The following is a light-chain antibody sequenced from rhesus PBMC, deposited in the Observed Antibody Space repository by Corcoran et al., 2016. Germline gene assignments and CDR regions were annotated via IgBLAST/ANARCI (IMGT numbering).Light chain of an antibody. V-gene: IGKV3-24*04. J-gene: IGKJ2*01. CDR3: LQSSNGPYS. CDR2: GAS. CDR1: QSVSSY. Sequence: EIVMTQSPATLALSPGERATLSCRASQSVSSYLAWYQQKPGQAPRLLIYGASSSAPGIPDRFSVSGAGTELTLTISSREPEDVGVYFCLQSSNGPYSFGQGTKVEIK.